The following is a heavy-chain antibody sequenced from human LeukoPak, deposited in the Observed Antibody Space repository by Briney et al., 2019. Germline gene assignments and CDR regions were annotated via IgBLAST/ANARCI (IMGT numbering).Heavy chain of an antibody. Sequence: GGSLRLSCAASGFTFSDYYRSWIRQAPGKGLEWVSYISSSGSTIYYADSVKGRFTISRDNAKNSLYLQMNSLRAEDTAIYYCAKSTAPCSRGSCYSALESWGQGTLVTVSS. D-gene: IGHD2-15*01. V-gene: IGHV3-11*01. CDR1: GFTFSDYY. CDR2: ISSSGSTI. J-gene: IGHJ4*02. CDR3: AKSTAPCSRGSCYSALES.